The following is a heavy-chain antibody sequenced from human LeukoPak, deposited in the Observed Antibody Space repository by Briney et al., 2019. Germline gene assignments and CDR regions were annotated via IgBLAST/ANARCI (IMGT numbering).Heavy chain of an antibody. V-gene: IGHV1-18*01. D-gene: IGHD2-8*01. CDR1: GYTFTSYG. Sequence: ASVKVSCKASGYTFTSYGISWVRQAPGQGLEWMGWISAYNGNTNYAQKLQGRVTMTTDTSTSTAYMELRSLRSDDTAVYYCARDSIVLMVYAMPNWFDPWGQGTLVTISS. CDR3: ARDSIVLMVYAMPNWFDP. CDR2: ISAYNGNT. J-gene: IGHJ5*02.